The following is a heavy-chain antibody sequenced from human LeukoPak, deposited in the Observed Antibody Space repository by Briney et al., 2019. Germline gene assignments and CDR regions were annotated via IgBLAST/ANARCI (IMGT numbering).Heavy chain of an antibody. CDR1: GGSISSSSYY. CDR2: IYYSGST. CDR3: ASGRNWNYYFDY. D-gene: IGHD1-7*01. J-gene: IGHJ4*02. Sequence: SETLSLTCTVSGGSISSSSYYWGWIRQPPGKGLEWIGSIYYSGSTYYNPSLKSRVTISVDTSKNQFSLKLSSVTAVDTAVYYCASGRNWNYYFDYWGQGTLVTVSS. V-gene: IGHV4-39*01.